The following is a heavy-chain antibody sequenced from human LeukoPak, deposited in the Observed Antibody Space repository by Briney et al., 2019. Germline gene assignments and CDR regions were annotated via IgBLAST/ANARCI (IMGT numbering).Heavy chain of an antibody. CDR2: ITASGTAM. Sequence: GGSLRLSCAASGFTFSSYSMNWVRQAPGKGLEWVSHITASGTAMFYADSVKGRFTISRDNAKNSLYLQMNGLRDEDTAVYYCASSGSYRFDYWGQGTLVTVSS. J-gene: IGHJ4*02. V-gene: IGHV3-48*02. D-gene: IGHD1-26*01. CDR3: ASSGSYRFDY. CDR1: GFTFSSYS.